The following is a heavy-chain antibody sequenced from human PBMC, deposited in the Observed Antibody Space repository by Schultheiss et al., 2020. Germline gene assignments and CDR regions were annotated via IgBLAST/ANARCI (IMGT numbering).Heavy chain of an antibody. CDR3: AREGGGAARIYYYYGMDV. CDR1: GFTFSSYW. D-gene: IGHD6-13*01. J-gene: IGHJ6*02. V-gene: IGHV3-74*01. CDR2: INSDGSST. Sequence: GGSLRLSCAASGFTFSSYWMHWVRQAPGKGLVWVSRINSDGSSTSYADSVKGRFTISRDNAKNTLYLQMNSLRAEDTAVYYCAREGGGAARIYYYYGMDVWGQGTTVTVSS.